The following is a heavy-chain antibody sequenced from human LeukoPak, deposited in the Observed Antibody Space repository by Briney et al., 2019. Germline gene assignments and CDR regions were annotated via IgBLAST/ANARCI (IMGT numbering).Heavy chain of an antibody. Sequence: SQTLSLTCTAPGASISSGDYYWRWIRQPPGKGLEWIGDVYYSGSTYYNTSLKSRLTISVDTSKNQFSLKLSSVTAADTAVYYCARVADTAMNYFDYWGQGTLVTVSS. CDR1: GASISSGDYY. V-gene: IGHV4-30-4*08. CDR3: ARVADTAMNYFDY. D-gene: IGHD5-18*01. CDR2: VYYSGST. J-gene: IGHJ4*02.